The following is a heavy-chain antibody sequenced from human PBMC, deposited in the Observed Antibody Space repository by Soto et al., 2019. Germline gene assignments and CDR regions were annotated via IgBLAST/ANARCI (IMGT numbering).Heavy chain of an antibody. CDR2: IYTSGST. V-gene: IGHV4-4*07. CDR1: GGSINSYY. Sequence: PSETLSLTXTVSGGSINSYYWSWIRQPAGKGLEWIGRIYTSGSTNYNPSLKSRVTMSVDTSKNRFSLKLSSVTAADTAVYYCARGIYSKVGATIWFDPWGQGTLVTVSS. CDR3: ARGIYSKVGATIWFDP. D-gene: IGHD1-26*01. J-gene: IGHJ5*02.